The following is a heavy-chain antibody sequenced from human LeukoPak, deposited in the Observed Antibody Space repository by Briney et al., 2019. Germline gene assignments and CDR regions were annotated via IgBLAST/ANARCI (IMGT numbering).Heavy chain of an antibody. D-gene: IGHD3-3*01. CDR3: ARGYFGVAPFDP. J-gene: IGHJ5*02. V-gene: IGHV4-4*07. Sequence: SETLSLTCTVSGGSISSDYWSWIRQPAGKGLEWIGRIHASGSTYYNPSLKSRVTISVDTSKNQFSLKLSSVTAADTAVYYCARGYFGVAPFDPWGQGTLVTVSS. CDR2: IHASGST. CDR1: GGSISSDY.